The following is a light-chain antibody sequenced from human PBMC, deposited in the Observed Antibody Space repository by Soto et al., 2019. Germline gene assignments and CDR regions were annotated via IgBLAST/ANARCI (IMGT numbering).Light chain of an antibody. CDR2: GVS. Sequence: QSALTQPASVSGSPGQSITISCTGTSSDVGGYNYVSWYQQHPGKAPKLMIYGVSNRPSGVSNRFSGSKSANTASLAISGLQAEDEADYYCSSYTGSSTCVVFGGGTKLTVL. CDR3: SSYTGSSTCVV. CDR1: SSDVGGYNY. J-gene: IGLJ2*01. V-gene: IGLV2-14*01.